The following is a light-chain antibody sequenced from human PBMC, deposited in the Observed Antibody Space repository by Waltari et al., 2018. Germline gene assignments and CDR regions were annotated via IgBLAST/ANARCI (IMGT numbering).Light chain of an antibody. J-gene: IGKJ1*01. CDR1: QSISSK. Sequence: DIIMTQYQPTLSVSPGERATLSCRASQSISSKLPWHQQKPGQAHRLLIYGASTRATGIPARVSGTGSGTEFTLTISSLQSEDFAVYYCQQYRRWPPWTFGQGTRVEVK. CDR3: QQYRRWPPWT. V-gene: IGKV3-15*01. CDR2: GAS.